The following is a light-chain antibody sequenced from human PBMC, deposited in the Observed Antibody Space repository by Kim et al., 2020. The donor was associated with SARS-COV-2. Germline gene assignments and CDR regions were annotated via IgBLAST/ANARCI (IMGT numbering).Light chain of an antibody. CDR1: QNVNRN. V-gene: IGKV3-15*01. CDR3: QQCTNFPWT. CDR2: TAS. J-gene: IGKJ2*02. Sequence: EIVMTQSPATLSLSPGDRATLSCRASQNVNRNVAWYQHKPGQAPRLLMYTASIRATDIPARFSGSGSGTEFTLTISTLQSEDFAVYYCQQCTNFPWTFGQGTKLEI.